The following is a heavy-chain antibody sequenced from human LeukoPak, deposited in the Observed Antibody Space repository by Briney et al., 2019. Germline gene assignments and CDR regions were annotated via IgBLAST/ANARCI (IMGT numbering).Heavy chain of an antibody. V-gene: IGHV4-39*01. CDR2: IYYSGST. Sequence: SETLSLTCTVSGGSISSSSYYWGWIRQPPGKGLEWIGSIYYSGSTYYNPSLKSRVTISVDTSKNQFSLKLSSVTAADTAVYYCARLLCYYYMDVWGKGTTVTVSS. CDR3: ARLLCYYYMDV. J-gene: IGHJ6*03. CDR1: GGSISSSSYY.